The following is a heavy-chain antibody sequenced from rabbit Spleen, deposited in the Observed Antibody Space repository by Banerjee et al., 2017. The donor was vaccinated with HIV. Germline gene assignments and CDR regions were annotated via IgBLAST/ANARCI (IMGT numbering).Heavy chain of an antibody. CDR3: ARSTYGYDDYGDLYYAAMDL. V-gene: IGHV1S45*01. CDR1: GFSFSTYY. Sequence: QEQLVESGGGLVQPEGSLALTCTASGFSFSTYYMCWVRQAPGKGLEWIACIYTSSGDTWYASWAKGRFTISKTSSTTVTLQMTSLTAADTATYFCARSTYGYDDYGDLYYAAMDLWGPGTL. J-gene: IGHJ6*01. D-gene: IGHD2-1*01. CDR2: IYTSSGDT.